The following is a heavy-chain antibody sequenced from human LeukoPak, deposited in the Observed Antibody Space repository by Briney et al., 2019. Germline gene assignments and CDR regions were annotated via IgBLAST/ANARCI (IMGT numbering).Heavy chain of an antibody. CDR2: IIPTFGTA. J-gene: IGHJ6*04. D-gene: IGHD2/OR15-2a*01. CDR1: GGTFSSYA. V-gene: IGHV1-69*13. CDR3: ARGIAKIIGLDYYYYGMDV. Sequence: GASVKVSCKASGGTFSSYAISWVRQAPGQGLEWMGGIIPTFGTANYAQKFQGRVTITADESTSTAYMQLSSLRSEDTAVYYCARGIAKIIGLDYYYYGMDVWGKGTTVTVSS.